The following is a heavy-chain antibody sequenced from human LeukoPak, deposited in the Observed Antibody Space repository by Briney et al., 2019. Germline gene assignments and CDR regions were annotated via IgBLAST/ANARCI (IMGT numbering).Heavy chain of an antibody. D-gene: IGHD1-26*01. CDR1: GGSISSSSYY. CDR2: IYYSGST. CDR3: ARPSGSYSRENFDY. Sequence: PSETLSLTCIVSGGSISSSSYYWGWIRQPPGKGLEWIGSIYYSGSTYYNPSLKSRVTISVDTSKNQFSLKLSSVTAADTAVYYCARPSGSYSRENFDYWGQGTLVTVSS. J-gene: IGHJ4*02. V-gene: IGHV4-39*01.